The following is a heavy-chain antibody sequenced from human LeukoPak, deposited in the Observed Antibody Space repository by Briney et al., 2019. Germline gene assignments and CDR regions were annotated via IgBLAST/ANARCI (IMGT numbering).Heavy chain of an antibody. CDR1: GGSISSGGYY. CDR2: IYYSGST. Sequence: SETLSLTCTVSGGSISSGGYYWSWIRQPPGKGLEWIGYIYYSGSTYYNPSLKSRVTISVDTSKNQFSLKLSSVTAADTAVYYCARGLLYSSSWYGGSPSFDIWGQGTMVTVSS. J-gene: IGHJ3*02. CDR3: ARGLLYSSSWYGGSPSFDI. V-gene: IGHV4-30-4*08. D-gene: IGHD6-13*01.